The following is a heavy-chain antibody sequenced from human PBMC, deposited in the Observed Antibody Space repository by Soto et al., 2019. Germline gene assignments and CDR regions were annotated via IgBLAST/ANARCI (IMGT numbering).Heavy chain of an antibody. J-gene: IGHJ6*02. CDR2: IIPIFGTA. CDR1: GGTFSSYA. D-gene: IGHD6-13*01. Sequence: SVKVSCKASGGTFSSYAISWVRQAPGQGLEWMGGIIPIFGTANYAQKFQGRVTITADESTSTAYMELSSLRSEDTAVYYCARVADHEDSSWYYYYYGMDVWGQGTTVTVS. CDR3: ARVADHEDSSWYYYYYGMDV. V-gene: IGHV1-69*13.